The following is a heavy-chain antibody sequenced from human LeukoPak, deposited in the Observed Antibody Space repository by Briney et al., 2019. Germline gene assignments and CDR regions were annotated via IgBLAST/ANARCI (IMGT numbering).Heavy chain of an antibody. CDR1: DGSFTSGNYY. J-gene: IGHJ4*02. Sequence: SETLSLTCTVSDGSFTSGNYYWGWIRQPPGKGLEWIGEINHSGSTNYNPSLKSRVTISVDTSKNQFSLKLSSVTAADTAVYYCAIRKGRLTMVRGGNFDYWGQGTLVTVSS. CDR3: AIRKGRLTMVRGGNFDY. D-gene: IGHD3-10*01. V-gene: IGHV4-39*07. CDR2: INHSGST.